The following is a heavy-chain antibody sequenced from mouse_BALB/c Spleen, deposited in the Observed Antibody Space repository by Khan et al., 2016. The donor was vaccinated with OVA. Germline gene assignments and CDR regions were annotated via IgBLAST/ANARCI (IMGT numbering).Heavy chain of an antibody. CDR1: GYTFTSFW. CDR3: ARGGDGTSFAF. D-gene: IGHD2-3*01. V-gene: IGHV1-61*01. Sequence: QVQLKESGAELVRPGASVKLSCKASGYTFTSFWMNWVKLRPGQSLEWIGMIDPSDNKTHYNQMFKDKATLTVDKSSNTAYMQLSSLTTEDSAVYFCARGGDGTSFAFWGQGTLVTVSP. CDR2: IDPSDNKT. J-gene: IGHJ3*01.